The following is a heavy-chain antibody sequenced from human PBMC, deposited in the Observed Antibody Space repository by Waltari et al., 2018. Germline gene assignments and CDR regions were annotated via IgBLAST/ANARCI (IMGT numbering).Heavy chain of an antibody. Sequence: QAQLVQSGPEVKKPGASVRVSCKASGYTFSSYGITWVRQAPGQGLEWLGRIRTENGNRNYSQKRQGRVSMTTDTHTTTAYMDLRSLRSDDTAIYYCIRGGPWRLVQGNAFDFWGQGTLVTVSS. V-gene: IGHV1-18*01. CDR2: IRTENGNR. CDR3: IRGGPWRLVQGNAFDF. J-gene: IGHJ3*01. D-gene: IGHD6-6*01. CDR1: GYTFSSYG.